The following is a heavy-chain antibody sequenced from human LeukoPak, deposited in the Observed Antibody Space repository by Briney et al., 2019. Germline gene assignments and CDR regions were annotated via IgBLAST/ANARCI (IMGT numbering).Heavy chain of an antibody. CDR3: AAPGLGTSFDY. CDR2: IYHSGST. J-gene: IGHJ4*02. CDR1: GYSISSGYY. D-gene: IGHD1-26*01. Sequence: SETLSLTCTVSGYSISSGYYWGWIRQPPGKGLEWIGSIYHSGSTYYNPSLKSRVTISVDTSKNQFSLKLSSVTAADTAVYYCAAPGLGTSFDYWGQGTLVTVSS. V-gene: IGHV4-38-2*02.